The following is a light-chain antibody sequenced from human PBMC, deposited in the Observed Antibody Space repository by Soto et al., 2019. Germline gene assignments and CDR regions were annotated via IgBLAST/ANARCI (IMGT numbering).Light chain of an antibody. CDR3: QHYNRYSEA. J-gene: IGKJ1*01. Sequence: DIQMTQSRSTLSGSVGDRVTISCRASQTISSWVAWDQQKPGKAPKRLIDKASTLKSGVPSRVSGSGAGTEFTLTSSSLQPDDFATYYCQHYNRYSEAFGQGTKVDIK. CDR1: QTISSW. V-gene: IGKV1-5*03. CDR2: KAS.